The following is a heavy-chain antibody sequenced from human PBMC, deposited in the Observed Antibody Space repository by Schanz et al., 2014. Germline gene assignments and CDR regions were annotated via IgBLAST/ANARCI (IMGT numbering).Heavy chain of an antibody. J-gene: IGHJ4*02. D-gene: IGHD3-22*01. Sequence: ESGGGLVKPGGSLRLSCAASGFTFSSYSMNWVRQAPGKGLEWVAVISYHGSERYSADSVKGRFTISRDNSKNTLYLQMNSLRTEDTAVYFCAKSYDTSGYSGFDYWGQGTLVTVSS. CDR1: GFTFSSYS. CDR2: ISYHGSER. V-gene: IGHV3-30*18. CDR3: AKSYDTSGYSGFDY.